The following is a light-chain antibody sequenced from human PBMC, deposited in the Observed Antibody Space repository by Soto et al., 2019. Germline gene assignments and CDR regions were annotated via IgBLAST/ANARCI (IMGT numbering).Light chain of an antibody. J-gene: IGKJ1*01. Sequence: EERATLSSRARQSVSSRLAWSHQNPGQAPRLLISGASPRATGIPARFSGSGSGTEFTLTSISLQSADFGLYYCHQYNNCWTFGQGTKVDIK. CDR1: QSVSSR. CDR2: GAS. CDR3: HQYNNCWT. V-gene: IGKV3-15*01.